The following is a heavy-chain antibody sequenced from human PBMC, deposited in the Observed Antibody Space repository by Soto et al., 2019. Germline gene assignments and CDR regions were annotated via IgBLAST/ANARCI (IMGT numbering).Heavy chain of an antibody. CDR1: GFSFSCYS. CDR2: ISGRGTTI. V-gene: IGHV3-48*02. CDR3: ARLGFCTGTSCNHYFYYYAMDI. D-gene: IGHD2-8*02. Sequence: QPGGSLRLSCAASGFSFSCYSTNWVRHPPRKGLEWVSFISGRGTTIYYADSVKGRFTVSRDNAQNSLFLQVDRLRDEVTAVYYGARLGFCTGTSCNHYFYYYAMDIWGQGTTVTVSS. J-gene: IGHJ6*02.